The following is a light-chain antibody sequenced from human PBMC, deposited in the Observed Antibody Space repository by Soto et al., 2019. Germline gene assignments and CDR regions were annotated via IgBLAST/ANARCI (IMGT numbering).Light chain of an antibody. CDR3: CSYTSTSKYV. CDR1: SSDVGGYNY. J-gene: IGLJ1*01. CDR2: DVS. Sequence: QSALTQPASVSGSPGQSITISCTGTSSDVGGYNYVSWYQQYPGEVPKLMIYDVSSRPSGVSDRFSGSKSGNTASLTISGLQAEDEADYYCCSYTSTSKYVFGKGTQLTVL. V-gene: IGLV2-14*03.